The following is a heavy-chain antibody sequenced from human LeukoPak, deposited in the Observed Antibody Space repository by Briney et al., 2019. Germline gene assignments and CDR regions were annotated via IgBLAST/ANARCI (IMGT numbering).Heavy chain of an antibody. Sequence: PGGSLRLSCAASGYTFSNYGMHWVRQAPGKGLEWVAVIWRDGSNKYYSDPVKGRFTISRDNSKNTLYLQMNSLRVEDTAVYYCARDGSSGYLHFDYWGQGTLVTVSS. J-gene: IGHJ4*02. D-gene: IGHD3-22*01. CDR2: IWRDGSNK. CDR1: GYTFSNYG. V-gene: IGHV3-33*08. CDR3: ARDGSSGYLHFDY.